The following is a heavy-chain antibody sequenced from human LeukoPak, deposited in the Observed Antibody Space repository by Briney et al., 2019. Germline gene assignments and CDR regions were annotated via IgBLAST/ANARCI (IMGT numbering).Heavy chain of an antibody. Sequence: GGSLRLSCAASRFTFSSYSMNWVRQAPGKGLEWVSSISSSSSYIYYADSVKGRFTISRDNAKNSLYLQMNSLRAEDTAVYYCARGSSSALDAFDIWGQGIMVTVSS. CDR1: RFTFSSYS. CDR3: ARGSSSALDAFDI. CDR2: ISSSSSYI. V-gene: IGHV3-21*01. D-gene: IGHD6-13*01. J-gene: IGHJ3*02.